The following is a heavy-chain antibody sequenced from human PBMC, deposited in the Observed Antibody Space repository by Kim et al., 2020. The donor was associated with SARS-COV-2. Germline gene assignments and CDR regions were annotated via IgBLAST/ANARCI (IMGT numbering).Heavy chain of an antibody. CDR3: DRDPTDGYYFFDY. V-gene: IGHV3-33*01. D-gene: IGHD5-12*01. J-gene: IGHJ4*02. Sequence: GGSLRLSCAASGFTFSDSRIHWVRQAPGRGLEWVAGIWSDGNRTYYTESVKGRFTVSRDSSKSTAWLQMDSLRADDMGVYYCDRDPTDGYYFFDYWGQGT. CDR1: GFTFSDSR. CDR2: IWSDGNRT.